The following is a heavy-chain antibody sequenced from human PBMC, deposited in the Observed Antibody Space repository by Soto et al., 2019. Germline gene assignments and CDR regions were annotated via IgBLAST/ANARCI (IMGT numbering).Heavy chain of an antibody. D-gene: IGHD5-12*01. V-gene: IGHV4-4*07. J-gene: IGHJ4*02. CDR3: AREGSHSAYNFAHGIQLWSFDF. CDR1: GGSINTFY. CDR2: IFSSGST. Sequence: SSETLSLTCTVSGGSINTFYWSWVRQPAGKGLEWIGRIFSSGSTSFNPSLESRVAMSVDTSKNHFSLNLSSVTVADMAVYYCAREGSHSAYNFAHGIQLWSFDFWGQGALVTVSS.